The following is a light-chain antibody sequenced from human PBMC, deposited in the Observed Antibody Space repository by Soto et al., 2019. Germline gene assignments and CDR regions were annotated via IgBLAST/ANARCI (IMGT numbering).Light chain of an antibody. V-gene: IGKV3-20*01. CDR2: GAS. CDR3: QQYGSSPRFT. Sequence: EIVLTQSPGTLSLSPGERATLSCRASQSVSSSYFAWYQQKPGQAPRLLIYGASSSDTGIPDRFSGSGSGTDFTLTISRLEPEDFAVYYCQQYGSSPRFTFGPGTKVDIK. J-gene: IGKJ3*01. CDR1: QSVSSSY.